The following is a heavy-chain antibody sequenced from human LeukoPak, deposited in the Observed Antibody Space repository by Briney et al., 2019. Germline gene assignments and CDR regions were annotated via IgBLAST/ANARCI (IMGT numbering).Heavy chain of an antibody. Sequence: PGGSLRLSCAASGFTFSRDWMHWVRQAPGKGLVWASRMNSDGSTTNYADSVKGRFTISRDNAKNTLYLQMNSLRAEDTAVYYCVRALMGTADHWGQGSLVTVSS. CDR2: MNSDGSTT. D-gene: IGHD2-21*02. V-gene: IGHV3-74*01. CDR1: GFTFSRDW. CDR3: VRALMGTADH. J-gene: IGHJ4*02.